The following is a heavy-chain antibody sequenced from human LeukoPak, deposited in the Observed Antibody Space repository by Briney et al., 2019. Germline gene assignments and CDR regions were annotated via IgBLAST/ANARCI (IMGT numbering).Heavy chain of an antibody. Sequence: GASVKVSCTPSGFTFTTSTLQWVRQARGQRLEWIGWIVVGSGNTNYAQNFQERVTITRDMSTSTAYMELSSLRSEDTAVYYCAADFNAGFDYWGQGTLVTVSS. J-gene: IGHJ4*02. D-gene: IGHD2-8*01. CDR3: AADFNAGFDY. CDR1: GFTFTTST. CDR2: IVVGSGNT. V-gene: IGHV1-58*01.